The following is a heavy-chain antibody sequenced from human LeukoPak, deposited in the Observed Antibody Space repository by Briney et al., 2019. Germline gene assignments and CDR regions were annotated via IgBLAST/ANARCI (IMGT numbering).Heavy chain of an antibody. V-gene: IGHV4-59*08. J-gene: IGHJ4*02. CDR3: ARAVSSWYFVDY. CDR1: GGSISSYY. CDR2: IYYSGST. Sequence: SETLSLTCTVSGGSISSYYWSWIRQPPGKGLEWIGYIYYSGSTNYNPSLKSRVTISVDTSKNQFSLKLSSVTAADTAVYYSARAVSSWYFVDYWGQGTLVTVSS. D-gene: IGHD6-13*01.